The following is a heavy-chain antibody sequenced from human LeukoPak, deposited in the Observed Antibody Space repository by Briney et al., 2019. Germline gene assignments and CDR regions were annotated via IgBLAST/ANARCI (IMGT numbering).Heavy chain of an antibody. CDR1: GYTFTGYY. CDR3: ARERGIRDAFDF. CDR2: ISVGNGDS. V-gene: IGHV1-3*03. Sequence: ASVKVSCKASGYTFTGYYMHWVRQAPGQRLEWMGWISVGNGDSKCSQEFQGRVTLTRDTSATTAYLELSSLRPEDMAVYYCARERGIRDAFDFWGQGTMVTVSS. J-gene: IGHJ3*01. D-gene: IGHD1-14*01.